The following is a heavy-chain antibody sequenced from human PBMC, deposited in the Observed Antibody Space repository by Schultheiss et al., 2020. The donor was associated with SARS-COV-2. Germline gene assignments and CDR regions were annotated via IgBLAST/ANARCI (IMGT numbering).Heavy chain of an antibody. Sequence: GGSLRLSCAASGFTFSDYYMSCIRQAPGKGLQWVSTINENSRNTYYADSVKGRFTISRDNSKNTLYLQMNSLRAEDTAIYYCAKDPDYRDTSQIHYWGQGTLVTVSS. CDR3: AKDPDYRDTSQIHY. CDR2: INENSRNT. CDR1: GFTFSDYY. V-gene: IGHV3-23*01. D-gene: IGHD4-17*01. J-gene: IGHJ4*02.